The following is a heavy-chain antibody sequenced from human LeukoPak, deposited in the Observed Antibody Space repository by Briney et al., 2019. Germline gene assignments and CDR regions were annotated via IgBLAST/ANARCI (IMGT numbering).Heavy chain of an antibody. CDR2: ISGSGGST. Sequence: GGSLRLSCAASGFPFSSYAMSGVRQAPGKGLEGVSAISGSGGSTYCADSAKGRFTISRDNSKNTLYLQMNSLRAEDTAVYYCAKHPAAMDGGYYYYYGMDVWGKGTTVTVSS. V-gene: IGHV3-23*01. CDR1: GFPFSSYA. CDR3: AKHPAAMDGGYYYYYGMDV. J-gene: IGHJ6*04. D-gene: IGHD2-2*01.